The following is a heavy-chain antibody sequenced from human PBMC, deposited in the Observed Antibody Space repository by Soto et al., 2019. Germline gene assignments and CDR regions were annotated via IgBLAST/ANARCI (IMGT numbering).Heavy chain of an antibody. CDR3: AAGGGLPRYY. CDR2: IYHSVST. D-gene: IGHD5-12*01. Sequence: QLQLQESGSGLVKPSQTLSLTCAVSGGSISSGGYSWSWIRQPPGKGLVWIGYIYHSVSTYYNPTFKSRVTISVDTSKNEFSLKLSSVTAADTAVYYCAAGGGLPRYYWGQGTLVTVSS. V-gene: IGHV4-30-2*01. CDR1: GGSISSGGYS. J-gene: IGHJ4*02.